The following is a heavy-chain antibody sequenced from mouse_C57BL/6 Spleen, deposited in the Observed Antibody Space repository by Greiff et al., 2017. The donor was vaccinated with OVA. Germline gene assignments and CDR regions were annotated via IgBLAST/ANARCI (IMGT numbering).Heavy chain of an antibody. D-gene: IGHD1-1*01. J-gene: IGHJ4*01. CDR3: ARHGITTVNYAMDY. V-gene: IGHV5-15*01. Sequence: EVQVVESGGGLVQPGGSLKLSCAASGFTFSDYGMAWVRQAPRKGPEWVAFISNLAYSIYYADTVTGRFTISRENAKNTPYLEMSRLRSEDTAMYYCARHGITTVNYAMDYWGQGTSVTVSS. CDR1: GFTFSDYG. CDR2: ISNLAYSI.